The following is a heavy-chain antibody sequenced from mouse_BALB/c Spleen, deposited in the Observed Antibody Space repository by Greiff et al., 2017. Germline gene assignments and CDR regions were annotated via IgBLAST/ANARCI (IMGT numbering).Heavy chain of an antibody. D-gene: IGHD2-3*01. CDR2: ISSGGGST. J-gene: IGHJ4*01. CDR1: GFAFSSYD. V-gene: IGHV5-12-1*01. CDR3: ARHDGYYRAMDY. Sequence: DVQLVESGGGLVKPGGSLKLSCAASGFAFSSYDMSWVRQTPEKRLEWVAYISSGGGSTYYPDTVKGRFTISRDNAKNTLYLQMSSLTSEDTAMYYDARHDGYYRAMDYWGQGTSVTVSS.